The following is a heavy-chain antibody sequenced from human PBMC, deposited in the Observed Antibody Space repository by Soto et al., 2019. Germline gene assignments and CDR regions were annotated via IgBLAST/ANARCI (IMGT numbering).Heavy chain of an antibody. V-gene: IGHV3-7*01. D-gene: IGHD3-16*02. CDR2: IKQDGSEK. Sequence: GGSLRLSCAASGFTFGSYWMSWVRQAPGKGLEWVANIKQDGSEKYYVDSVKGRFTISRDNAKNSLYLQMNSLRAEDTAVYYCARETYYDYIWGSYRYRFFGYWGQGTLVTVSS. CDR3: ARETYYDYIWGSYRYRFFGY. J-gene: IGHJ4*02. CDR1: GFTFGSYW.